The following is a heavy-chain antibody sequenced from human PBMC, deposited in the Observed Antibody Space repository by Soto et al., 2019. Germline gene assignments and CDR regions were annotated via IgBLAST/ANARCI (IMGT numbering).Heavy chain of an antibody. CDR1: GGSFSGYY. D-gene: IGHD3-3*01. V-gene: IGHV4-34*01. Sequence: QVQLQQWGAGLLKPSETLSLTCAVYGGSFSGYYWSWIRQPPGRGLEWIGEMHDSGSTHYSPSLKIRDPLSGDTAHIQCSMNLSSVSAADTAVYYCARTRRRCAFYICSKGTMVTVSS. J-gene: IGHJ3*02. CDR2: MHDSGST. CDR3: ARTRRRCAFYI.